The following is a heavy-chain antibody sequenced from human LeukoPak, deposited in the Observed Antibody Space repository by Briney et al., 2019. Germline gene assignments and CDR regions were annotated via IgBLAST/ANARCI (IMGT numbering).Heavy chain of an antibody. CDR3: AIDYGEVREAYYFDY. Sequence: ASVKVSCKASGYTFTSYGFSWVRQAPGQGLEWMGWISAYNGNTNYAQKLQGRVTMTTDTSTSTAYMELRSLRSDDTAVYYCAIDYGEVREAYYFDYWGQGTLVTVSS. CDR1: GYTFTSYG. D-gene: IGHD4-17*01. J-gene: IGHJ4*02. CDR2: ISAYNGNT. V-gene: IGHV1-18*01.